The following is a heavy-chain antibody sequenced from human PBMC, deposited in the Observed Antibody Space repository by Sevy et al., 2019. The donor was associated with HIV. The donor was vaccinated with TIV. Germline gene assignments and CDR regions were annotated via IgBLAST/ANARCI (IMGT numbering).Heavy chain of an antibody. CDR3: ARGGYCSGGSCYLLT. CDR2: IIPIFGTA. CDR1: GGTFSSYA. V-gene: IGHV1-69*13. Sequence: GASVKVSCKASGGTFSSYAISWVRQAPGQGLEWMGGIIPIFGTANYAQKFQGRVTITADESTSTTYMELSSLRSEDTAVYYCARGGYCSGGSCYLLTWGQGTMVTVSS. J-gene: IGHJ3*01. D-gene: IGHD2-15*01.